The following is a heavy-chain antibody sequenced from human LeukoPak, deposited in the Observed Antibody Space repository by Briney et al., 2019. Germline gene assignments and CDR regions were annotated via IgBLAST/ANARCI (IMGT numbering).Heavy chain of an antibody. D-gene: IGHD1-26*01. J-gene: IGHJ4*02. CDR3: ARDRDSGSYYYFDY. V-gene: IGHV1-2*02. CDR2: INPNSGDT. Sequence: ASVKVSCKASGYIFTGYYMHWVRQAPGQGLEWMGWINPNSGDTNYAQKFQGRVTMTRDTSISTAYMELSRLRSDDTAVYYCARDRDSGSYYYFDYWGQGTLVTVSS. CDR1: GYIFTGYY.